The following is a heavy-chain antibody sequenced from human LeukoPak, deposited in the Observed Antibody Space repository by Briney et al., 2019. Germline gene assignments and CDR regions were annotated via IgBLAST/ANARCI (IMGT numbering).Heavy chain of an antibody. CDR1: GFTFSSYW. Sequence: GGSLRLSCAASGFTFSSYWMHWVRHAPGKGLVWVSRINTDGSSTNYADSVKGRFTISRDNAKNTLYLQVDSLRAEDTAVYYCARGRHLYSYAYDYYMDVWGKGTTVTISS. D-gene: IGHD5-18*01. CDR3: ARGRHLYSYAYDYYMDV. CDR2: INTDGSST. V-gene: IGHV3-74*01. J-gene: IGHJ6*03.